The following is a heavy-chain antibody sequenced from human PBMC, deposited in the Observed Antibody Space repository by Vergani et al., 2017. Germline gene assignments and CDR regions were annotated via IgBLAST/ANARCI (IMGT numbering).Heavy chain of an antibody. CDR2: IYYSGST. CDR1: GGSISSSSYY. CDR3: ARIVVVPAAMGDWFDP. V-gene: IGHV4-39*07. D-gene: IGHD2-2*01. Sequence: QLQLQESGPGLVKPSETLSLPCTVSGGSISSSSYYWGWIRQPPGKGLEWIGSIYYSGSTYYNPSLKSRLTISVDTSKNQFSLKLSSVTAADTAVYYCARIVVVPAAMGDWFDPWGQGTLVTVSS. J-gene: IGHJ5*02.